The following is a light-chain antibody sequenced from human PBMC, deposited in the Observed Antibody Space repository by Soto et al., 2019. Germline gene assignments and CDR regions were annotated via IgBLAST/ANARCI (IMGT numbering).Light chain of an antibody. V-gene: IGLV2-11*01. CDR2: DVS. CDR3: CSYAGSYTVI. Sequence: QSALTQPRSVSGSPGQSVTISCTGTISDVGFYNYVSWYQQHPGKSPKLMIYDVSGRPSGVPDRFSGSKSGNTASLTISGLQAEDEAEYYCCSYAGSYTVIFGGGTKLTVL. J-gene: IGLJ2*01. CDR1: ISDVGFYNY.